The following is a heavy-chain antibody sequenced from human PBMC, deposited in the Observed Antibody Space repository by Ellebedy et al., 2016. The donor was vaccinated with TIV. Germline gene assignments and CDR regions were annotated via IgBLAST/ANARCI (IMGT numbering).Heavy chain of an antibody. CDR1: GFTFSSYA. CDR2: ISGGGGTT. Sequence: PGGSLRHSCAASGFTFSSYAMSWVRQAPGKGLEWVAAISGGGGTTFYADSVKGRFTISRDNSKNTVYLQMDTLRAEDTAVDYCARGPWGSFDFWGQGTLVTVSS. D-gene: IGHD3-16*01. CDR3: ARGPWGSFDF. J-gene: IGHJ4*02. V-gene: IGHV3-23*01.